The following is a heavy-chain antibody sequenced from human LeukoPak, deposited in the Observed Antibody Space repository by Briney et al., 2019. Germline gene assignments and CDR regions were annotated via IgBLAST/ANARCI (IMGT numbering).Heavy chain of an antibody. CDR3: AGTGRTTVPDY. CDR1: GFTFTDYY. CDR2: INAGNGNT. Sequence: ASVKVSCKASGFTFTDYYMHWVRQATGQGLEWMGWINAGNGNTKYSQKFQGRVTITRDTSASTAYMELSSLRSEDTAVYYCAGTGRTTVPDYWGQGTLVTVSS. V-gene: IGHV1/OR15-3*02. D-gene: IGHD4-17*01. J-gene: IGHJ4*02.